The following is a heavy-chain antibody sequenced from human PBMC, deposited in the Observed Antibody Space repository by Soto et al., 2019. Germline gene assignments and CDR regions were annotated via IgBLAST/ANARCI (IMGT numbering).Heavy chain of an antibody. CDR3: AREMGWYFDL. CDR1: GYTFTSYY. CDR2: INPSGGST. Sequence: GASVKVSCKSSGYTFTSYYIHWVRQAPGQGLEWMGIINPSGGSTTYAQKFQGRVTMTRDTSTSTAYMELSSLRSEDTAVYYCAREMGWYFDLWGRGTLVTVSS. V-gene: IGHV1-46*01. J-gene: IGHJ2*01.